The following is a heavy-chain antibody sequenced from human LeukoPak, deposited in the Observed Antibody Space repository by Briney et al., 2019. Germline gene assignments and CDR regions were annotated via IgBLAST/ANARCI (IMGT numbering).Heavy chain of an antibody. CDR1: GITFSSSL. Sequence: GGSLRLSCAASGITFSSSLMSWVRQAPGKGLEWVSGISWNSGSIGYADSVKGRFTISRDNAKNSLYLQMNSLRAEDTALYYCAKESMASYYFDYWGQGTLVTVSS. J-gene: IGHJ4*02. CDR2: ISWNSGSI. V-gene: IGHV3-9*01. D-gene: IGHD2/OR15-2a*01. CDR3: AKESMASYYFDY.